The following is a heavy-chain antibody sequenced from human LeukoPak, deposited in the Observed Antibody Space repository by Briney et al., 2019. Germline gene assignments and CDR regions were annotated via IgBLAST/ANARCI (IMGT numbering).Heavy chain of an antibody. CDR2: ISSSSSYI. D-gene: IGHD2-2*01. CDR1: GFTFSSYS. CDR3: ARGMPFDY. Sequence: PGGSLRLSXAASGFTFSSYSMSWVRQAPGKGMEWVSSISSSSSYIYYADSVKGRFTISRDNAKNSLYLQMNSLRAEDTAVYYCARGMPFDYWGQGTLVTVSS. V-gene: IGHV3-21*01. J-gene: IGHJ4*02.